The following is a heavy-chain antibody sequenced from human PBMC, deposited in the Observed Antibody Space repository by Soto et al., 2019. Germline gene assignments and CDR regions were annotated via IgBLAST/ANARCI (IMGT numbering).Heavy chain of an antibody. D-gene: IGHD3-22*01. CDR1: GFSLSTSGMC. CDR2: IDWDDDK. Sequence: SGPTLVNPTQTLTLTCTFSGFSLSTSGMCVSWIRQPPGKALEWLALIDWDDDKYYSTSLKTRLTITKDTSKNQVVLTMTNMDPVETATYDRAHRLHPYHDSRRYPFAFCGQGSLVTVSA. CDR3: AHRLHPYHDSRRYPFAF. V-gene: IGHV2-70*12. J-gene: IGHJ1*01.